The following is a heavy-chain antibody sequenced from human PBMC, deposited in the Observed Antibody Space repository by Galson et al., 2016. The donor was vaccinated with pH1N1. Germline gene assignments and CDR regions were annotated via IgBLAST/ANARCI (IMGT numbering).Heavy chain of an antibody. CDR1: GFTFSSYW. J-gene: IGHJ4*02. CDR3: ARAIATADSL. Sequence: SLRLSCAASGFTFSSYWMNWVRQAPGKGLEWVANIKQDGSKIYYVDSVKGRFTISRDNAKYSLYLQMNSLRAEDTAVYYCARAIATADSLWGQGTLVTVSS. D-gene: IGHD6-13*01. CDR2: IKQDGSKI. V-gene: IGHV3-7*01.